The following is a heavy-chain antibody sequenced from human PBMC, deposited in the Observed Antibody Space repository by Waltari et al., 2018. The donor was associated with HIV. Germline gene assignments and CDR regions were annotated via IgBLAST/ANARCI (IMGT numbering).Heavy chain of an antibody. Sequence: EVQLVESGGGLIQPGGSLRLSCAASGFTVSSNYMSWVRQAPGKGLEWVSVIYSGGSTYYADSVKGRFTISRDNSKNTLYLQMNSLRAEDTAVYYCARLLGSPSPVPDYWGQGTLVTVSS. CDR1: GFTVSSNY. V-gene: IGHV3-53*01. CDR2: IYSGGST. J-gene: IGHJ4*02. D-gene: IGHD7-27*01. CDR3: ARLLGSPSPVPDY.